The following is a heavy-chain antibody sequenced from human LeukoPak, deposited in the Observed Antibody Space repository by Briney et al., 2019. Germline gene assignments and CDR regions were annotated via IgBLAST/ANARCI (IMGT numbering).Heavy chain of an antibody. CDR3: ATYRQVLLPFES. V-gene: IGHV3-23*01. CDR2: IFPSGGEI. Sequence: GGSLRLSCAASGFTFSDYNMRWIRQAPGKGLEWVSSIFPSGGEIHYADSVRGRFTISRDNSKSTLSLQMNSLRAEDTAIYYCATYRQVLLPFESWGQGTLVTVSS. CDR1: GFTFSDYN. D-gene: IGHD2-8*02. J-gene: IGHJ4*02.